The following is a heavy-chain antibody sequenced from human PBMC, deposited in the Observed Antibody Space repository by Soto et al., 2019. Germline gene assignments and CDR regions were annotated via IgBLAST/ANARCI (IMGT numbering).Heavy chain of an antibody. J-gene: IGHJ4*02. D-gene: IGHD3-22*01. CDR3: ARVPSWYYYDSSGYFDY. CDR2: IGGRGSST. CDR1: GFTLWNYA. Sequence: GGSLRLSCAASGFTLWNYAMSWVRQAPGKGLERVSAIGGRGSSTYYVDSVKGRFTISRDSSKNTLYLQMNSLRAEDTAVYYCARVPSWYYYDSSGYFDYWGQGTLVTVSS. V-gene: IGHV3-23*01.